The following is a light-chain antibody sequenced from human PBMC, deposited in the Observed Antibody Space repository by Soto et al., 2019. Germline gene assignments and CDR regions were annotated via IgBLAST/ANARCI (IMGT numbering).Light chain of an antibody. J-gene: IGKJ1*01. V-gene: IGKV3-15*01. Sequence: ENVLTQSPGTLSLSPGERATLSCRASQSVSFNYLAWYQQKPGQAPRLLIFGASTRATGTPARFSGSGSGTEFTLTISSLQSEDFAVYYCQQYNNWLTWTFGQGTKVDIK. CDR3: QQYNNWLTWT. CDR2: GAS. CDR1: QSVSFN.